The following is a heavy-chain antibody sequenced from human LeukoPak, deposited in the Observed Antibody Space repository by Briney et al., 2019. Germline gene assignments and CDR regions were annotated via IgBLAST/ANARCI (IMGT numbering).Heavy chain of an antibody. Sequence: GGSLRLSCAASGFIFTSYAIRWVRHAPGKGLEWVSGISGGGGSTYYADSVKGRFSISRDNSKNNLYLQMNSLRAEDTAVYYCAKASHYDILTGRHSARLWYFDYWGQGTLVTVSS. CDR1: GFIFTSYA. D-gene: IGHD3-9*01. CDR3: AKASHYDILTGRHSARLWYFDY. V-gene: IGHV3-23*01. J-gene: IGHJ4*02. CDR2: ISGGGGST.